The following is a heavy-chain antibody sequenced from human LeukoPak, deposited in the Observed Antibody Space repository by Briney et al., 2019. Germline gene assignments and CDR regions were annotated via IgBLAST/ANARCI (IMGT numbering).Heavy chain of an antibody. V-gene: IGHV4-4*02. CDR1: GGSISSSNW. Sequence: PSGTLSLTCAVSGGSISSSNWWSWVRQPPGKGLEWIGEIYHSGSTNHNPSLKRRVTISVDKSKNQFSLKLSSVTAADTAVYYCATQDIVVWAFDYWGQGTLVTVSS. D-gene: IGHD2-15*01. J-gene: IGHJ4*02. CDR3: ATQDIVVWAFDY. CDR2: IYHSGST.